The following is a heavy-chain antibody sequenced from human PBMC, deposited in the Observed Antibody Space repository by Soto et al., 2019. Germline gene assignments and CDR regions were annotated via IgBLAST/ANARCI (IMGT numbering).Heavy chain of an antibody. V-gene: IGHV4-30-4*01. CDR3: ARAPIDYDSSGFFAPAFDY. Sequence: QVQLQESGPGLVKPSQTLSLTCTVSGGSISSGDYYWSWIRQPPGKGLEWIGYIYYSGSTSYNPSLKSRVTISVDTSKNQFSLKLSSVTAADTAVYYCARAPIDYDSSGFFAPAFDYWGQGTLVTVSS. CDR2: IYYSGST. J-gene: IGHJ4*02. CDR1: GGSISSGDYY. D-gene: IGHD3-22*01.